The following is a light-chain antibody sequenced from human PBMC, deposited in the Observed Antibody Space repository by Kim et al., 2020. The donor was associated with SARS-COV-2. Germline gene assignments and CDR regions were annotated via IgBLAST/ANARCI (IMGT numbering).Light chain of an antibody. CDR1: RGSFASNF. Sequence: KTEPRSCALGRGSFASNFGQWCPQAPGRAPTTMIYEDNQTPCGVPDRCSGSIDRSPNSASLTIAGLKTEDEAGCYCQSYDSSDHWVFGGGTQLTVL. V-gene: IGLV6-57*03. CDR2: EDN. J-gene: IGLJ3*02. CDR3: QSYDSSDHWV.